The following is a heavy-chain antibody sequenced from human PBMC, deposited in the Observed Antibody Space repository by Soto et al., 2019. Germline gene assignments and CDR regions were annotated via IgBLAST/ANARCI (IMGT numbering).Heavy chain of an antibody. CDR1: GGSISSGGYS. V-gene: IGHV3-23*01. D-gene: IGHD1-26*01. CDR3: VITIVGEY. J-gene: IGHJ4*02. Sequence: ETLSLTCAVSGGSISSGGYSWSWVRQAPGKGLEWVSAMSGTGGSTYYADSVKGRFTTSRDNSKNTLYLQMNSLSAEDTALYYCVITIVGEYWGQGSLVTVSS. CDR2: MSGTGGST.